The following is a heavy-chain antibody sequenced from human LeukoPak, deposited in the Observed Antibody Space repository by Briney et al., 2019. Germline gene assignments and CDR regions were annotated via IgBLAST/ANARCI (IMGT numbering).Heavy chain of an antibody. Sequence: PGGSLRLSCAASGFTFSSYWMSWVRQAPGKGLEWVANIKQDGSEKYYVDSVKGRLTISRDNAKNSLYLQMNSLRAEDTAVYYCARDDYSNFLYYYGMDVWGQGTTVTVSS. CDR1: GFTFSSYW. D-gene: IGHD4-11*01. V-gene: IGHV3-7*01. CDR2: IKQDGSEK. CDR3: ARDDYSNFLYYYGMDV. J-gene: IGHJ6*02.